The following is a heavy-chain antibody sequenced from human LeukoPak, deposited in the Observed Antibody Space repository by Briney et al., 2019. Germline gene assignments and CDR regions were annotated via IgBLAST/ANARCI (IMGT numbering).Heavy chain of an antibody. J-gene: IGHJ4*02. V-gene: IGHV3-7*03. D-gene: IGHD1-1*01. CDR2: INQGGSEK. CDR3: AKDLRPDGINDFDH. Sequence: GGSLRLSCAASGFTFSNYWMSWVRQTPGKGLEWVGNINQGGSEKYYVDSVKGRFTLSRDNAKNSLYLQMNSLRAEDTAVYYCAKDLRPDGINDFDHWGQGTLVTVSS. CDR1: GFTFSNYW.